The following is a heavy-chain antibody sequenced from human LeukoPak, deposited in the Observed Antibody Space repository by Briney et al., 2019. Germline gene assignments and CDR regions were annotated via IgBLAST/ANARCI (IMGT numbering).Heavy chain of an antibody. CDR3: ARVGYSYGYYFNY. CDR1: GFTFSSYE. Sequence: GRTLRLSCAASGFTFSSYEMNWVRQAPGKGLEWVSYISSGGSTIYCAASVKGRFTISRDNAKNSLYLQMNSLRAEETAVYYCARVGYSYGYYFNYGGEGTLVTVSS. CDR2: ISSGGSTI. V-gene: IGHV3-48*03. J-gene: IGHJ4*02. D-gene: IGHD5-18*01.